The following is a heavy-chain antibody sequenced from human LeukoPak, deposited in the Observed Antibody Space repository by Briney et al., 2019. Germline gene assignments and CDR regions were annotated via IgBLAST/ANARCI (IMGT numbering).Heavy chain of an antibody. D-gene: IGHD5-18*01. V-gene: IGHV4-34*01. CDR1: GGSFSGYY. CDR3: ARARGYSYGYYFDY. J-gene: IGHJ4*02. CDR2: INHSGST. Sequence: SSETLSLTCAVYGGSFSGYYWSWIRQAPGKGLEWIGEINHSGSTNYNPSLKSRVTISVDTSKNQFSLKLSSVTAADTAVYYCARARGYSYGYYFDYWGQGTLVTVSS.